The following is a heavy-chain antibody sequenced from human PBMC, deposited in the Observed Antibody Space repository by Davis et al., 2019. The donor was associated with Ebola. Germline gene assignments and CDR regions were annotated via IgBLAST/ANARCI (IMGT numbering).Heavy chain of an antibody. D-gene: IGHD6-13*01. CDR3: AKFSRAGDSV. J-gene: IGHJ4*02. CDR1: RPTLSNYW. Sequence: PAGSMSLSCAASRPTLSNYWMSCVSQAPGNGLEWVANARPDGSEKQYVDSLKGRITISTDTAKNSLYLQVNSLRDEDTAVYYCAKFSRAGDSVWGQGTLVTVSS. V-gene: IGHV3-7*03. CDR2: ARPDGSEK.